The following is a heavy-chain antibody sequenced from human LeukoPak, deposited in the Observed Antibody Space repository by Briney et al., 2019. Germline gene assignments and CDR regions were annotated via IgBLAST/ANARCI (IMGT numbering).Heavy chain of an antibody. J-gene: IGHJ3*02. D-gene: IGHD2-2*01. CDR1: GGSISSYY. CDR2: IYTSGST. V-gene: IGHV4-4*07. CDR3: ARVIALCSSTSCYDAFDI. Sequence: SETLSLTCTVSGGSISSYYWSWIRQPAGKGLEWIGRIYTSGSTNYNPSLKSRVTISVDTSKNQFSLKLSSVTAADTAVYYCARVIALCSSTSCYDAFDIWGQGTMVTVSS.